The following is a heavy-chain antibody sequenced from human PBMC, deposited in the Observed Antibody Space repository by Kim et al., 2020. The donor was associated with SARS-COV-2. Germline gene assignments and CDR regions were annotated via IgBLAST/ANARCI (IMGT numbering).Heavy chain of an antibody. V-gene: IGHV3-30*04. J-gene: IGHJ6*02. Sequence: GGSLRLSCAASGFTFSSYAMHWVRQAPGKGLEWVAVISYDGSNKYYADSVKGRFTISRDNSKNTLYLQMNSLRGEETAVYYCARLAAPYYYYYGMDVWGQGTTVTVSS. CDR1: GFTFSSYA. CDR3: ARLAAPYYYYYGMDV. D-gene: IGHD6-13*01. CDR2: ISYDGSNK.